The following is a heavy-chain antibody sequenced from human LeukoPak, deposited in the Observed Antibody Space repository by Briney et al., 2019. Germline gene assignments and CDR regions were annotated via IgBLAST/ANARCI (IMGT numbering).Heavy chain of an antibody. CDR3: AKGSGWELLGFDY. D-gene: IGHD1-26*01. J-gene: IGHJ4*02. V-gene: IGHV3-30*02. CDR1: GDSFRSFG. CDR2: VRNDGNKT. Sequence: GGSLRLSCAASGDSFRSFGMHWVRQAPGKGLEWVAFVRNDGNKTYYADCVRGRFTMSRDNSKNTLFLQINTLGPDDTAIYYCAKGSGWELLGFDYWGQGTLVSVSS.